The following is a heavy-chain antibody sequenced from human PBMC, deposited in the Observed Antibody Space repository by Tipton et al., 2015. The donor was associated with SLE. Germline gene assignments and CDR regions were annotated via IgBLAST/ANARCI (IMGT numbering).Heavy chain of an antibody. J-gene: IGHJ3*02. V-gene: IGHV3-23*01. CDR3: AKGLTTIDM. CDR2: ISSDGTTT. Sequence: SLRLSCTASRFTFNYYAMNWVRQAPGQGLGWVSHISSDGTTTYYTDPVKGRFTISRDISRSTLHLQMNSLRAEDTAQYYCAKGLTTIDMWGQGTTVTVSS. CDR1: RFTFNYYA. D-gene: IGHD1-14*01.